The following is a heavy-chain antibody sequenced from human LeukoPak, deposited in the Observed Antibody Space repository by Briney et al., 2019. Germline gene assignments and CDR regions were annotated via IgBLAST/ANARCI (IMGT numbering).Heavy chain of an antibody. CDR2: IYHSGTT. Sequence: SETLSLTCAVSGYSISSGYYWGWIRQPPGKGLEWIGSIYHSGTTYYNPSLTSRVTISVDTSKNHFSLKVNSVTAADTAVYYCAKPQSSLSHFYDSWSQGTLVTVSS. CDR3: AKPQSSLSHFYDS. J-gene: IGHJ4*02. CDR1: GYSISSGYY. V-gene: IGHV4-38-2*01. D-gene: IGHD6-6*01.